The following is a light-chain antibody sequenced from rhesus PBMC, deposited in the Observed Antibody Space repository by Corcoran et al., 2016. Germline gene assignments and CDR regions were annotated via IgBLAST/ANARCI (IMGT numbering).Light chain of an antibody. CDR1: QGISSY. CDR3: QQHNSYPLT. J-gene: IGKJ4*01. V-gene: IGKV1-25*01. Sequence: DIQMTQSPSSLSASVGDTVTITCRASQGISSYLAWYQLKPWKAPKLLIYKASTLQSGVPSRFSGSGSGTDFTLTITSLQPEDFATYYCQQHNSYPLTFGGGTKVEIK. CDR2: KAS.